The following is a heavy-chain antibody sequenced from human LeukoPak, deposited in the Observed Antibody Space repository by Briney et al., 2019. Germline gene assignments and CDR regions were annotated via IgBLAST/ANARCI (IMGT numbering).Heavy chain of an antibody. J-gene: IGHJ4*02. V-gene: IGHV3-30*18. CDR1: GFTFSSYG. Sequence: GGSLRLSCAASGFTFSSYGMHWVRQAPGKGLEWVAVISYDGSNKYYADSVKGRFTISRDNSKNTLYLQMNSLRAEDTAVYYCANMYPDYWGQGTLVTVSS. CDR2: ISYDGSNK. CDR3: ANMYPDY. D-gene: IGHD2-2*01.